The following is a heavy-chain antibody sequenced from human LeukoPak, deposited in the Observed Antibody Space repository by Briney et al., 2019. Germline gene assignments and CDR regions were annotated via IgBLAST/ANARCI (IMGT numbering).Heavy chain of an antibody. J-gene: IGHJ6*02. V-gene: IGHV3-9*01. Sequence: GRSLRLSCAASGFTFDDYAMHWVRQAPGKGLEWVSGISWNSGSIGYADSVKGRFTISRDNAKNSLYLQMNSLRAEDTALYYCAKGGYYDSSGYSPYYYYYGMDVWGQGTTVTVSS. CDR3: AKGGYYDSSGYSPYYYYYGMDV. D-gene: IGHD3-22*01. CDR2: ISWNSGSI. CDR1: GFTFDDYA.